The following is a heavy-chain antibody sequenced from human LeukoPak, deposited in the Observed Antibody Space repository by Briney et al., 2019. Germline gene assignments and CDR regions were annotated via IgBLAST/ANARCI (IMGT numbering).Heavy chain of an antibody. D-gene: IGHD3-9*01. CDR2: INHSGST. Sequence: SETLSHTCAVYGGSFSGYYWSWIRQPPGKGLEWIGEINHSGSTNYNPSLKSRVTISVDTSKNQFSLKLSSVTAADTAVYYCARGVLRYFDWLSNSPGAFDIWGQGTMVTVSS. CDR3: ARGVLRYFDWLSNSPGAFDI. J-gene: IGHJ3*02. CDR1: GGSFSGYY. V-gene: IGHV4-34*01.